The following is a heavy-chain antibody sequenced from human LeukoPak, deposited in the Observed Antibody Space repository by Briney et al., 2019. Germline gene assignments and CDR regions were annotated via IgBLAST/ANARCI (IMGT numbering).Heavy chain of an antibody. J-gene: IGHJ4*02. CDR2: ISGSGGST. CDR3: AKGPGQWELPYYFDY. CDR1: GFTFSSYA. D-gene: IGHD1-26*01. V-gene: IGHV3-23*01. Sequence: GGSLRLSCAASGFTFSSYAMSWVRQAPGKGLEWVSAISGSGGSTYYADSVKGRFTISRDNSKNTLYLQMNSLRAEDTAVYYCAKGPGQWELPYYFDYWGQGTLVTVSS.